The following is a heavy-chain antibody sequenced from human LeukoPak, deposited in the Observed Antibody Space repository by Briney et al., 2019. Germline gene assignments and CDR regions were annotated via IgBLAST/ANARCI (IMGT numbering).Heavy chain of an antibody. CDR1: GGTCSSYA. D-gene: IGHD2-2*01. J-gene: IGHJ6*02. V-gene: IGHV1-69*01. Sequence: SVKVSCKASGGTCSSYAISRVRQAPGQGLEWMEGIIPIFGTANYAQKFQGRVTITADESTSTAYMELSNLRSEDTAVYYCARDWVVPAAEVGSEYYYYGMDVWGQGTTVTVSS. CDR3: ARDWVVPAAEVGSEYYYYGMDV. CDR2: IIPIFGTA.